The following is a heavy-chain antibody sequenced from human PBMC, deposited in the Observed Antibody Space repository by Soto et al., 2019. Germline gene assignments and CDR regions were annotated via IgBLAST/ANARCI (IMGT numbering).Heavy chain of an antibody. CDR2: IYPGDSDT. Sequence: PGESLKISCKGSGYKFTRYWIGWVRQMSGKGLEWMGIIYPGDSDTRNSPSFQGQVTISADKSISTAYLQWSNLKASDTAMYYCARLSSRRAFDISGQGTMVTVSS. CDR1: GYKFTRYW. J-gene: IGHJ3*02. V-gene: IGHV5-51*01. CDR3: ARLSSRRAFDI.